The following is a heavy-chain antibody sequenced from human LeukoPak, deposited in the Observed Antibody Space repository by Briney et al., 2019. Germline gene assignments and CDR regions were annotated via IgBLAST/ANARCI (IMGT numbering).Heavy chain of an antibody. D-gene: IGHD4-23*01. Sequence: GGSLRLSCAASGFTFSSYAMSWVRQAPGKGLEWVSAISGSGGSTYYADSVKGRFTISRDNSKNTLYLQNNRLRAEDTAVFYVGKGEGGNPDDAFDIWGQGTMVTVSS. V-gene: IGHV3-23*01. CDR2: ISGSGGST. CDR3: GKGEGGNPDDAFDI. J-gene: IGHJ3*02. CDR1: GFTFSSYA.